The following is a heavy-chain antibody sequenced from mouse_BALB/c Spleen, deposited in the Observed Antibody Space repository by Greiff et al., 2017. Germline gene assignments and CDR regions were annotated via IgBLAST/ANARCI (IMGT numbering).Heavy chain of an antibody. J-gene: IGHJ4*01. V-gene: IGHV5-6-5*01. CDR2: ISSGGST. CDR1: GFTFSSYA. D-gene: IGHD2-14*01. Sequence: EVMLVESGGGLVKPGGSLKLSCAASGFTFSSYAMSWVRQTPEKRLEWVASISSGGSTYYPESVKGRFTISRDNARNILYLQMSSLRSEDTAMYYCARGVYYRYEGYYAMDYWGQGTSVTVSS. CDR3: ARGVYYRYEGYYAMDY.